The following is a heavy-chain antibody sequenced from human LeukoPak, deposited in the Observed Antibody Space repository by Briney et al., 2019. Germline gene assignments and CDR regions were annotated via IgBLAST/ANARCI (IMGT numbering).Heavy chain of an antibody. CDR2: ISAYNGNT. CDR1: GYTFTSYG. Sequence: ASVKVSCKASGYTFTSYGISWMRQAPGQGLEWMGWISAYNGNTNYAQKLQGRVTMTTDTSTSTAYMELRSLRSDDTAVYYCARDPRYDFWSGYYGAGVDYWGQGTLVTVSS. CDR3: ARDPRYDFWSGYYGAGVDY. D-gene: IGHD3-3*01. V-gene: IGHV1-18*01. J-gene: IGHJ4*02.